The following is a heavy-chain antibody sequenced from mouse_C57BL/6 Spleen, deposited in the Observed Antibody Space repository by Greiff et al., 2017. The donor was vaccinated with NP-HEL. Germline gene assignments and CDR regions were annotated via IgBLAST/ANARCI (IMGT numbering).Heavy chain of an antibody. V-gene: IGHV8-8*01. CDR1: GFSLSTFGMG. CDR2: IWWDDDK. J-gene: IGHJ4*01. CDR3: ARMPPPTGTVYAMDC. D-gene: IGHD4-1*01. Sequence: QVQLKESGPGILQPSQTLSLTCSFSGFSLSTFGMGVGWIRQPSGKGLEWLAHIWWDDDKYYNPALKSRLTISKDTSKNQVFLKIANVDTADTATYYCARMPPPTGTVYAMDCWGQGTSVTVSS.